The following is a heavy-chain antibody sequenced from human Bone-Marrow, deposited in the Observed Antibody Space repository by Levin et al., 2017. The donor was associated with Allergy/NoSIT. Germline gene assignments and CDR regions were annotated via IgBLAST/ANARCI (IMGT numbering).Heavy chain of an antibody. CDR2: ISSSSSYI. D-gene: IGHD2-8*01. CDR1: GFTFSSYS. Sequence: PGGSLRLSCAASGFTFSSYSMNWVRQAPGKGLEWVSSISSSSSYIYYADSVKGRFTISRDIAKNSLYLQMNSLRAEDTAVYYCASNGVFPGFWFDPWGQGTLVTVSS. V-gene: IGHV3-21*01. CDR3: ASNGVFPGFWFDP. J-gene: IGHJ5*02.